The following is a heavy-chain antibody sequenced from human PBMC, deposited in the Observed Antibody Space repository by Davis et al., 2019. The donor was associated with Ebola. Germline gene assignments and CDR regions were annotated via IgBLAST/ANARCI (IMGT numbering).Heavy chain of an antibody. J-gene: IGHJ5*02. CDR2: IYYNGNT. CDR3: ARQGWSGYSLRHWLDP. V-gene: IGHV4-39*01. CDR1: GGSISSGSYY. Sequence: MPSETLSLTCTVSGGSISSGSYYWGWIRQPPGKGLEWVGAIYYNGNTYYNPSLKSRVTISVDTSKNQFSLKLRSVTAADTAVYYCARQGWSGYSLRHWLDPWGRGTLVTVSS. D-gene: IGHD3-3*01.